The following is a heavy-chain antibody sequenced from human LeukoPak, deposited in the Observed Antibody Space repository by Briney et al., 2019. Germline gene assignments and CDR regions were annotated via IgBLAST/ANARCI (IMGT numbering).Heavy chain of an antibody. Sequence: GGSLRLSCAASGFTFSSYAMRWVRQAPGKGLEWVAVISYDGRNKYYADSAKGRFSISRDNSKSTLYLQMNSLRVEDTAVYYCARDGYDLDTPMVSTIFDYWGQGTLVTVSS. CDR2: ISYDGRNK. CDR3: ARDGYDLDTPMVSTIFDY. V-gene: IGHV3-30*04. CDR1: GFTFSSYA. J-gene: IGHJ4*02. D-gene: IGHD5-18*01.